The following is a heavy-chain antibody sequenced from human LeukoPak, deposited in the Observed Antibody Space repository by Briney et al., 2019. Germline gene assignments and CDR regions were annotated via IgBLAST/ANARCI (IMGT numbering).Heavy chain of an antibody. CDR3: ARDSLPASYSSGWYDFFDY. Sequence: PGGSLRLSCAASGFTFSSYSMNWVRQAPGKGLEWVSSISSSSSYIYYADSVKGRFTISRDNAKNSLYLQMNSLRAEDTAVYYCARDSLPASYSSGWYDFFDYWGQGTLVTVSS. CDR2: ISSSSSYI. V-gene: IGHV3-21*01. J-gene: IGHJ4*02. D-gene: IGHD6-19*01. CDR1: GFTFSSYS.